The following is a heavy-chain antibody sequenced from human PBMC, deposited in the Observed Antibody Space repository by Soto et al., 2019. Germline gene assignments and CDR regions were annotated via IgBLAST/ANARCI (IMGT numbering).Heavy chain of an antibody. V-gene: IGHV4-34*01. Sequence: SETLSLTCAVYGGSFSGYYWSWIRQPPGKGLQWIGSIYHTGTTYYTPSLESRVFISVDSSKNQFSLKLNSVTAADTAVDYCGRLQRHFGPGLYNMAYWAQGTLVTVPS. CDR2: IYHTGTT. J-gene: IGHJ4*02. CDR1: GGSFSGYY. CDR3: GRLQRHFGPGLYNMAY. D-gene: IGHD3-10*01.